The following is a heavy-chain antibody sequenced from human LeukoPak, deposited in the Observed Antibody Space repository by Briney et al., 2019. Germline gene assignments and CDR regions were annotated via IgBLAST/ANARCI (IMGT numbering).Heavy chain of an antibody. V-gene: IGHV1-18*01. Sequence: ASVKVSCKASGYTFTSSYINWVRQPPRQGLAWMGWVNAYNGKTSYVQNFQGRVTLTTDSSTNTAYMDLTSLTSDDTAMYYCARGGTYYPCIDYWGQGTLVTVSS. CDR2: VNAYNGKT. J-gene: IGHJ4*02. CDR3: ARGGTYYPCIDY. D-gene: IGHD1-26*01. CDR1: GYTFTSSY.